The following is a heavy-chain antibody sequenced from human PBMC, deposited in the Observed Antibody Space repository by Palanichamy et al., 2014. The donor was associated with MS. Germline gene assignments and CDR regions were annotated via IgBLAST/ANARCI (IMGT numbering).Heavy chain of an antibody. D-gene: IGHD3-22*01. V-gene: IGHV4-39*01. CDR3: ARHVDWGDYYDSSGLTGAFDI. J-gene: IGHJ3*02. CDR2: IYYSGST. CDR1: GGSISSSSYY. Sequence: QLQLQESGPGLVKPSETLSLTCTVSGGSISSSSYYWGWIRQPPGKGLEWIGSIYYSGSTYYNPSLKSRVTISVDTPKNQFSLKLSSVTAADTAVYYCARHVDWGDYYDSSGLTGAFDIWGQGTMVTVSS.